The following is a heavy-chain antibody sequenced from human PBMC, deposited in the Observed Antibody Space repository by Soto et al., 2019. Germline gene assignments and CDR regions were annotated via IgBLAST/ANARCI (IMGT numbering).Heavy chain of an antibody. J-gene: IGHJ4*02. CDR1: GGSISSGDYY. CDR2: IYYSGST. Sequence: SETLSLTCTVSGGSISSGDYYWSWIRQPPGKGLERIGYIYYSGSTYYNTSLKSRVTISVDTSKNQFSLKLSSVTAADTAVYYCARAPPGLSGFDYWGQGTLVTVSS. V-gene: IGHV4-30-4*01. CDR3: ARAPPGLSGFDY. D-gene: IGHD3-16*02.